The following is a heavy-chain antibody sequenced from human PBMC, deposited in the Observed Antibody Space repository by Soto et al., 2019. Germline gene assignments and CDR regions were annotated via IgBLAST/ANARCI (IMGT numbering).Heavy chain of an antibody. J-gene: IGHJ4*02. CDR3: ATDVYDNLDSV. Sequence: EVQLVESGGDLVQIGGSLRLSCAASGFTFSDCTVNWLRQVPGKGLEWLSYINSGGDSIYYADSVKGRFTISRDNAKSSLYLQMNSLRDEDTAVYYCATDVYDNLDSVWGQGTLVTVSS. V-gene: IGHV3-48*02. CDR2: INSGGDSI. D-gene: IGHD3-22*01. CDR1: GFTFSDCT.